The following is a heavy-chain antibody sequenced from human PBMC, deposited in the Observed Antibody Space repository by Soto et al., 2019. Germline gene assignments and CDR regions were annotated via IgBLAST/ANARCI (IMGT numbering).Heavy chain of an antibody. J-gene: IGHJ4*02. Sequence: PGGSLRLSCAASGFTFSNNWVHWVRQAPGKGLVWVSRINSDGSSTNYADSVKGRFTISRDNAKNTLYLQMNSLRAEDTAVYYCARGVAYFDYWGQGTLVTVSS. CDR2: INSDGSST. CDR3: ARGVAYFDY. CDR1: GFTFSNNW. D-gene: IGHD2-21*01. V-gene: IGHV3-74*01.